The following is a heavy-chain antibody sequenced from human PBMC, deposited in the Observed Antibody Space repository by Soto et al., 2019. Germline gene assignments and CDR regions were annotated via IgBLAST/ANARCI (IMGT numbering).Heavy chain of an antibody. CDR1: GFTFDDFA. V-gene: IGHV3-9*01. CDR2: INWNSVNV. CDR3: VRGSHSDYGDYGYYQX. Sequence: GGSLRLSFTASGFTFDDFAMHWVRQVPGKGLEWVSGINWNSVNVAYADSVKVRFTISIDNGKKSLDLQMNSLKSEDTALYNCVRGSHSDYGDYGYYQXWGQGALFTVSX. J-gene: IGHJ4*02. D-gene: IGHD4-17*01.